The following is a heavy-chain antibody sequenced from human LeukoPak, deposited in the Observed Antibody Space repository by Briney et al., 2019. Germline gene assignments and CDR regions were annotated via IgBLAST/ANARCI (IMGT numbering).Heavy chain of an antibody. J-gene: IGHJ4*02. CDR1: GGSFSGYY. CDR2: INHSGST. Sequence: SETLSLTCAVYGGSFSGYYWSWIRQPPGKGLEGIGEINHSGSTNYNPSLKSRVTISIDTSKNQFSLKLSSVTAADTAVYYCARGVSRGYSGYDFVFWGQGILVTVSS. D-gene: IGHD5-12*01. V-gene: IGHV4-34*01. CDR3: ARGVSRGYSGYDFVF.